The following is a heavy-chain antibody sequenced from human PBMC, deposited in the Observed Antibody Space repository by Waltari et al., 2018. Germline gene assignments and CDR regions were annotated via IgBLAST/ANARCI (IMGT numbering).Heavy chain of an antibody. CDR3: ATEGLAV. J-gene: IGHJ4*02. Sequence: MNWARQAPGKGLEWVSSVSSGGYTFYADPMRGRFTISRDNSNNILYLQINSLAVEDTAIYYCATEGLAVWGQGTLVTVSP. V-gene: IGHV3-53*01. CDR2: VSSGGYT. D-gene: IGHD6-19*01.